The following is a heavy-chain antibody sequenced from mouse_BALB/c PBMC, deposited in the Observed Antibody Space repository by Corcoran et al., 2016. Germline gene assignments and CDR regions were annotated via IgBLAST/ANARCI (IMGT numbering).Heavy chain of an antibody. V-gene: IGHV9-3-1*01. CDR3: ARKYGPLYAMDY. Sequence: QIQLVQSGPELKKPGETVKISCKASGYTFTNYGMNWVKQAPGKGLKWMGWINTYTGEPTYADDFKGRFAFSLETSASTAYLQINNPKNEDTATYFCARKYGPLYAMDYWGQGTSVTVSS. D-gene: IGHD2-10*02. J-gene: IGHJ4*01. CDR1: GYTFTNYG. CDR2: INTYTGEP.